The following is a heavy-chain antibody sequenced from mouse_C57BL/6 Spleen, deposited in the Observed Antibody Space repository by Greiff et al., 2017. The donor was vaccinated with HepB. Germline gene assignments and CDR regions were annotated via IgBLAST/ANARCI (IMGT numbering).Heavy chain of an antibody. D-gene: IGHD3-1*01. CDR1: GYTFTSYG. J-gene: IGHJ2*01. CDR3: ARGTRKYFDY. Sequence: VQLVESGAELARPGASVKLSCKASGYTFTSYGISWVKQRTGQGLEWIGEIYPRSGNTYYNEKFKGKATLTADKSSSTAYMELRSLTSEDSAVYFCARGTRKYFDYWGQGTTLTVSS. V-gene: IGHV1-81*01. CDR2: IYPRSGNT.